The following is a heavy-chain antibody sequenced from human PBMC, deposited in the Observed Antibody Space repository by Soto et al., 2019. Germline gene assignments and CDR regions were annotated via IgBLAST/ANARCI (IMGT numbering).Heavy chain of an antibody. V-gene: IGHV4-34*01. Sequence: QVQLQQWGAGPLRPLETLSLTCGVSGGSFSAHYWAWIRQSPGQGLEWIGEINDRGSINYNPSLKSRVSISVDTSKNHYSLNLRSVTAADTAVYYCARESHDILTGPPWVWYFDLWGRGTLVTVSS. CDR2: INDRGSI. CDR1: GGSFSAHY. CDR3: ARESHDILTGPPWVWYFDL. D-gene: IGHD3-9*01. J-gene: IGHJ2*01.